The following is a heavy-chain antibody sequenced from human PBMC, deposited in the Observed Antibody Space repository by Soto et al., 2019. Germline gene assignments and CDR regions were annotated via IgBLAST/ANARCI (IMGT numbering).Heavy chain of an antibody. J-gene: IGHJ5*02. CDR1: GGSISDYY. V-gene: IGHV4-59*12. CDR3: ARVPGP. Sequence: SETLSLTCTVSGGSISDYYWGWIRQSPGKGLEWIGYIYHSGSTNYNPSLKSRVTISVDRSKNQFSLKLSSVTAADTAVYYCARVPGPWGQGTLVTVSS. CDR2: IYHSGST.